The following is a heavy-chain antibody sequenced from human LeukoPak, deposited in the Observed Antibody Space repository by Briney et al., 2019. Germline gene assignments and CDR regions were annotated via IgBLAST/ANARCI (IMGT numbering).Heavy chain of an antibody. Sequence: GGSLRLSCAASEVTVTSNYLSWVRQAPGKGLQWVSVIYPGGDIYYSDSVKGRFIISRDNSKNTLSLQMNSLTADDTAVYYCAKDHGSSSALGAGDYWGQGTLVTVSS. D-gene: IGHD6-6*01. V-gene: IGHV3-53*01. J-gene: IGHJ4*02. CDR1: EVTVTSNY. CDR3: AKDHGSSSALGAGDY. CDR2: IYPGGDI.